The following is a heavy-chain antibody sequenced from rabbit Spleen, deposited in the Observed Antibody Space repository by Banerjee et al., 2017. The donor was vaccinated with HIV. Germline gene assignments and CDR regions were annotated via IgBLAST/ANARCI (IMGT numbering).Heavy chain of an antibody. CDR2: IDPIFHIT. Sequence: QELVESGGGLVQPGESLKLSCKASGFDFSSYGVSWVRQAPGKGLEWIGYIDPIFHITTYANWVNGRFSISRENTQNTVYLQLNSLTAADTATYFCVREVAARFHLWGQGTLVTVS. V-gene: IGHV1S7*01. J-gene: IGHJ4*01. CDR1: GFDFSSYG. D-gene: IGHD4-1*01. CDR3: VREVAARFHL.